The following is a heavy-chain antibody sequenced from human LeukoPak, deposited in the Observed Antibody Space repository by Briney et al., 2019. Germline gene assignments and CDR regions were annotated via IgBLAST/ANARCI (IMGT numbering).Heavy chain of an antibody. J-gene: IGHJ4*02. CDR1: GGSFSGYY. Sequence: SETLSLTCAVYGGSFSGYYWSWIRQPPGKGLEWIGEISHSGSTNYNPSLKSRVTISVDTSKNQFSLKLSSVTAADTAVYYCARGTIVVVPAAMLAPFFDYWGQGTLVTVSS. D-gene: IGHD2-2*01. CDR3: ARGTIVVVPAAMLAPFFDY. V-gene: IGHV4-34*01. CDR2: ISHSGST.